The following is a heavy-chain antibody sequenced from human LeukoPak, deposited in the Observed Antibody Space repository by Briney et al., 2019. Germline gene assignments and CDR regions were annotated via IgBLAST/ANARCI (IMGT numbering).Heavy chain of an antibody. J-gene: IGHJ4*02. V-gene: IGHV1-69*13. CDR2: IIPIFGTA. CDR3: VHGWASYGSGSSEFFDY. Sequence: SVKVSCKASGGTFSSYAISWVRQAPGQGLEWMGGIIPIFGTANYAQKFQGRVTITADESTSTAYMELSSLRSEDTAVYYCVHGWASYGSGSSEFFDYWGQGSLVTVSS. D-gene: IGHD3-10*01. CDR1: GGTFSSYA.